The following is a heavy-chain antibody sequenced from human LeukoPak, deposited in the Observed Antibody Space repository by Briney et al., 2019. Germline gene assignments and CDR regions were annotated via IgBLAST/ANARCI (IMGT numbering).Heavy chain of an antibody. Sequence: GASVTVSCTASGGTFSSYAISWVRQAPGQGLEWMGGIIPIFGTANYAQKFQGRVTITADESTSTAYMELSSLRSEDTAVYYCARGLGMVRASDYWGQGTPVTVSS. CDR1: GGTFSSYA. V-gene: IGHV1-69*13. CDR2: IIPIFGTA. J-gene: IGHJ4*02. CDR3: ARGLGMVRASDY. D-gene: IGHD3-10*01.